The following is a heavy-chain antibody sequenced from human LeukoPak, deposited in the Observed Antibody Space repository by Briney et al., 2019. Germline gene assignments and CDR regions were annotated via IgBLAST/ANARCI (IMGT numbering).Heavy chain of an antibody. V-gene: IGHV3-7*01. CDR3: SRALNV. CDR2: IKQDGSKE. Sequence: GGSLRLSCAASRFTFSNYWMHWVRQAPGKGLEWVATIKQDGSKEYYVDSVKGRFTISRDNAKDSLYLQMNSLRAEDTAVYYCSRALNVWGQGTTVTVSS. CDR1: RFTFSNYW. J-gene: IGHJ6*02.